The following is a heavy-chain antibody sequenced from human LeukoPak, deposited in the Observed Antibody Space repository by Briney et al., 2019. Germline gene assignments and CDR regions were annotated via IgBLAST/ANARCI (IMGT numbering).Heavy chain of an antibody. CDR1: GGSISSYY. J-gene: IGHJ4*02. CDR3: ARGIGVCSGGSCYSSGYFDY. V-gene: IGHV4-59*01. D-gene: IGHD2-15*01. CDR2: IYYSGST. Sequence: PSETLSLTCTVSGGSISSYYWSWIRQPPGKGLEWIGYIYYSGSTNYNPSLKSRVTISVDTSKNQFSLKLSSVTAADTAVYYCARGIGVCSGGSCYSSGYFDYWGQGTLVTVSS.